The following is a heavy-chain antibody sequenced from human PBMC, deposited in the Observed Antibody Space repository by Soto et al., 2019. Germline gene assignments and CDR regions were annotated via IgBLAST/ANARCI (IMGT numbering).Heavy chain of an antibody. Sequence: GGSLRLSCAASGFTFSGYYMSWIRQAPGKGLEWVSYISSSGSTIYYADSVKGRFTISRDNSKNTLYLQMNSLRAEDTAIYYCARVLRVAQVHFDYWGRGTLVTVSS. CDR2: ISSSGSTI. CDR1: GFTFSGYY. D-gene: IGHD3-3*01. CDR3: ARVLRVAQVHFDY. J-gene: IGHJ4*02. V-gene: IGHV3-11*01.